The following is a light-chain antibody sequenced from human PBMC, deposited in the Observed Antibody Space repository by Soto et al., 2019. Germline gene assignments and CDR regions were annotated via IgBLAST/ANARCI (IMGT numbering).Light chain of an antibody. V-gene: IGKV1-5*03. CDR2: TAS. Sequence: DIQMAQSPSTLSASVGDRVTISCRASQSINAWLAWYQQKPGKAPKLLIHTASTLEDGVPSRFSGSGSGTEFPLTISSLPPDDFATYYCQQYSAYWTFGQGTKVEI. CDR3: QQYSAYWT. CDR1: QSINAW. J-gene: IGKJ1*01.